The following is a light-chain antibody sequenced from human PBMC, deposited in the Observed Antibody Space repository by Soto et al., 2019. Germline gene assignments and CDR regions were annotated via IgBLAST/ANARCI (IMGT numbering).Light chain of an antibody. J-gene: IGKJ1*01. Sequence: EVVMTQSPASLSASPGESVTLSCRASQNIRSSLAWYQQRPGQAPRLLIYGAFTRATGIPARFSGSGSGTEFTLTISSLQPEDFVVYYCQHYDSWPWTFGHGTKVDIK. CDR2: GAF. V-gene: IGKV3-15*01. CDR1: QNIRSS. CDR3: QHYDSWPWT.